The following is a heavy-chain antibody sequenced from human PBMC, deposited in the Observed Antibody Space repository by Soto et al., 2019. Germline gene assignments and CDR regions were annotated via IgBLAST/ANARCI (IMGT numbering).Heavy chain of an antibody. V-gene: IGHV1-8*01. D-gene: IGHD6-19*01. Sequence: ASVKVSCKASGYTFTSYDINWVRRATGQGLEWMGWMNPNSGNTGYAQKFQGRVTMTRNTSISTAYMELSSLRSEDTAVYYCATDTRSYSSGWYGGFDYWGQGTLVTV. CDR1: GYTFTSYD. CDR3: ATDTRSYSSGWYGGFDY. CDR2: MNPNSGNT. J-gene: IGHJ4*02.